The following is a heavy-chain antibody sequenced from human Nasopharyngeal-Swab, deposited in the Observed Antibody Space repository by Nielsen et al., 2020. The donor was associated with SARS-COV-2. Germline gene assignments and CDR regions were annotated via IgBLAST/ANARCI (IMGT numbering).Heavy chain of an antibody. CDR2: ISSSSTYI. V-gene: IGHV3-21*01. J-gene: IGHJ6*03. Sequence: GESLKISCAAPGFTFNTCTMNWVRQAPGKGLEWVSSISSSSTYIYYADSVKGRFTISRDNVKNSLYLQMNSLRAEDTAVYYCARDPSDYYYYMDVWGKGTTVTVSS. CDR3: ARDPSDYYYYMDV. CDR1: GFTFNTCT.